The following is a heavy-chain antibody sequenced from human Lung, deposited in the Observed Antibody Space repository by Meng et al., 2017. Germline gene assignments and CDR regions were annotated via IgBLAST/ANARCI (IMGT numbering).Heavy chain of an antibody. CDR3: VRRTYSSGWYFDY. D-gene: IGHD6-19*01. CDR1: GGSFSGYY. Sequence: QWVAGLLKPADTLSLNCAVYGGSFSGYYWSWIRQPPGKGLEWIGEIIDSGSTNYNPSLKSRVTISVDTSKNQFSLRVTSVTAADRAVYYCVRRTYSSGWYFDYWGQGTLVTVSS. CDR2: IIDSGST. V-gene: IGHV4-34*12. J-gene: IGHJ4*02.